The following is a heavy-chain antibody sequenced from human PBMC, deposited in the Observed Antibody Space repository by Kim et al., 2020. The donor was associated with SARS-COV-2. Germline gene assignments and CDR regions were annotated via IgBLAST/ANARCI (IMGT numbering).Heavy chain of an antibody. CDR2: ISGSGGST. CDR3: AKDSPRGVVVAATQFDY. D-gene: IGHD2-15*01. V-gene: IGHV3-23*01. J-gene: IGHJ4*02. Sequence: GGSLRLSCAASGFTFSSYAMSWVRQAPGKGLEWVSAISGSGGSTYYADSVKGRFTISRDNSKNTLYLQMNSLRAEDTAVYYCAKDSPRGVVVAATQFDYWGQGTLVTVSS. CDR1: GFTFSSYA.